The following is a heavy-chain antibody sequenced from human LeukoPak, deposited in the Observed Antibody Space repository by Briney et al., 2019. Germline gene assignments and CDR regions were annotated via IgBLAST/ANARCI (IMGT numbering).Heavy chain of an antibody. CDR2: ISGSGGST. Sequence: WGSLRLSGAASGFTFSSNTMIWVRHAPGKGLEWVSAISGSGGSTSYADSVKGRFTISRDNTKNTLYLQMNSLNAEDAAVYYCAKGFNYHFWSCYSYWGQGTLVTVSS. D-gene: IGHD3-3*01. CDR3: AKGFNYHFWSCYSY. J-gene: IGHJ4*02. CDR1: GFTFSSNT. V-gene: IGHV3-23*01.